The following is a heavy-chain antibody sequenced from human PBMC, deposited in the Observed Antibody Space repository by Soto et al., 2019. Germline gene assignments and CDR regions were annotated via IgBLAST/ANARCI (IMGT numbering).Heavy chain of an antibody. Sequence: EVQLLESGGGLVQPGGSLRLSCAASGFSFNNYAMNWVRQAPGQGLEWVSTISDSGSTYYADSVKGRFTISRDNSKNTLYLQMKSLRAGDTAVYFCAKDVGGHYCTPTSCLYFFHSWGRGTLVTVSS. V-gene: IGHV3-23*01. CDR3: AKDVGGHYCTPTSCLYFFHS. CDR2: ISDSGST. CDR1: GFSFNNYA. J-gene: IGHJ4*02. D-gene: IGHD2-2*01.